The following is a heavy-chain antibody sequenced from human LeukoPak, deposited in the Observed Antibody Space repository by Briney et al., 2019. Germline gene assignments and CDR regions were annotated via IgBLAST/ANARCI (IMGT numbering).Heavy chain of an antibody. CDR2: IYYSGST. D-gene: IGHD3-9*01. CDR3: ASTATHYDILTGYSIYGMDV. Sequence: SETLSLTCTVSGGSISSYYWSWIRQPPGKGLEWIGHIYYSGSTNYNPSLKSRVTISVDTSKNQFSLKLSSVTAADTAVYYCASTATHYDILTGYSIYGMDVWGQGTTVTVSS. J-gene: IGHJ6*02. V-gene: IGHV4-59*01. CDR1: GGSISSYY.